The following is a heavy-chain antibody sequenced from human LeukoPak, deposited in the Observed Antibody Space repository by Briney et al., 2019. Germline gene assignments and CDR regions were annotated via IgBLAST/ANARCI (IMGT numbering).Heavy chain of an antibody. Sequence: GGSLRLSCAASGFTFISYAMHWVRQAPGKGLEWVALIRYDGSNKYYADSVKGRFTISIDNSKNTLYLQMNSLRAEDTAVYYCAKVGTGSGYYRFDYWGQGTLVTVSS. CDR3: AKVGTGSGYYRFDY. CDR2: IRYDGSNK. D-gene: IGHD3-22*01. CDR1: GFTFISYA. V-gene: IGHV3-30*02. J-gene: IGHJ4*02.